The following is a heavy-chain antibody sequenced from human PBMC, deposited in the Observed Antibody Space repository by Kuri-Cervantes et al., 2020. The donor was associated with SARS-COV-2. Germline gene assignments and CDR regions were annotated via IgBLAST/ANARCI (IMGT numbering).Heavy chain of an antibody. CDR2: INPNSGGT. Sequence: ASVKGSCKASGYTFTGYYMHWVRQAPGQGLEWMGWINPNSGGTNYAQKFQGWVTMTRDTSISTVYVELSRLRSDATAVYYCARSTPSRRLVVISQGGAFDIWGQGTMVTVSS. V-gene: IGHV1-2*04. CDR3: ARSTPSRRLVVISQGGAFDI. J-gene: IGHJ3*02. CDR1: GYTFTGYY. D-gene: IGHD3-22*01.